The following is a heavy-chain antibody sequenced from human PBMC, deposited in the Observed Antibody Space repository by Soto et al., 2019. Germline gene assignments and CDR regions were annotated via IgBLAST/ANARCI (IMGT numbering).Heavy chain of an antibody. Sequence: ASVKVSCKVSGYTLTELSMHWVRQAPGKGLEWMGGFDPEDGETIYAQKFQGRVTMTEDTSTDTAYMELSSLRSEDTAVYYCARGVGIAAAIDYWGQGTLVTVSS. D-gene: IGHD6-13*01. J-gene: IGHJ4*02. CDR2: FDPEDGET. V-gene: IGHV1-24*01. CDR1: GYTLTELS. CDR3: ARGVGIAAAIDY.